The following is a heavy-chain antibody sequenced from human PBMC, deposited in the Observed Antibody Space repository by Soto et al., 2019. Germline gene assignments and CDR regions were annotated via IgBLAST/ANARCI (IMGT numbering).Heavy chain of an antibody. D-gene: IGHD3-10*01. CDR2: ISAYNGNT. CDR3: ARDLPNYYGSAFFDY. CDR1: GYSFTSYG. J-gene: IGHJ4*02. V-gene: IGHV1-18*01. Sequence: GVPAKASWKASGYSFTSYGSSWLRHATGQGLEWMGWISAYNGNTNYAQKLQGRVTMTTDTSTSTAYMELRSLRSDDTAVYYCARDLPNYYGSAFFDYWGQGTMVTSP.